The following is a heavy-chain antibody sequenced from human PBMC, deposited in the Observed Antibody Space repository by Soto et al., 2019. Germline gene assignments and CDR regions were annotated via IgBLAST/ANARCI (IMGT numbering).Heavy chain of an antibody. CDR1: AGSMRSSSYY. CDR3: AIVRVSTTIHYYYDDMDV. Sequence: PEKLSLTYTVSAGSMRSSSYYCGWIRQPPGRGLEWIGPIFHSGNPYYGTSLKSRVTIYVDTSKNQFSLKLGSVTASDTAVYFCAIVRVSTTIHYYYDDMDVLGQWTSVT. J-gene: IGHJ6*02. D-gene: IGHD2-2*01. CDR2: IFHSGNP. V-gene: IGHV4-39*01.